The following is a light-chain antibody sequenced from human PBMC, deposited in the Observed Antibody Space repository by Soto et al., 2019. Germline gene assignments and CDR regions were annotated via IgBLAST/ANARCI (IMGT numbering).Light chain of an antibody. Sequence: QPVLTQSPSASASLGASVKLTCTLSSGHSTYAIAWHQQQPEKGPRFLMNLDSAGRHSKGDEIPDRFSRSSSGAERYLTISSLQSEDEADYYCQTWGTGFRVFGGGTKLTVL. CDR2: LDSAGRH. J-gene: IGLJ3*02. V-gene: IGLV4-69*01. CDR3: QTWGTGFRV. CDR1: SGHSTYA.